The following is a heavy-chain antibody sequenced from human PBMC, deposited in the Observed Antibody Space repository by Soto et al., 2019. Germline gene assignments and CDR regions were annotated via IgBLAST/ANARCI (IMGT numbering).Heavy chain of an antibody. CDR1: GGSISSYY. D-gene: IGHD4-17*01. V-gene: IGHV4-59*01. CDR3: ARATFARDYASYYYYMDV. Sequence: SETLSLTCTVSGGSISSYYWSWIRQPPGKGLEWIGYIYYSGSTNYNPSLKSRVTVSVDTSKNQCSLKLSSVTAADTAVYYGARATFARDYASYYYYMDVWGKGTTVTVSS. CDR2: IYYSGST. J-gene: IGHJ6*03.